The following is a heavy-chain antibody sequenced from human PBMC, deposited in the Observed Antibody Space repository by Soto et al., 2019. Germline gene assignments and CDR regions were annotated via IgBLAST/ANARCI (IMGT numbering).Heavy chain of an antibody. CDR1: GYTFTSYD. J-gene: IGHJ4*02. Sequence: QVQLVQSGAEVKKPGASVKVSCKASGYTFTSYDINWVRQATGQGLEWMGWMNPNSGNTAYAKKFQGRVTMTRNTSRSRDYMELSSLRSADPAVCYCAREKSSGYYYEYWGQGTLVTVSS. V-gene: IGHV1-8*01. CDR3: AREKSSGYYYEY. D-gene: IGHD3-22*01. CDR2: MNPNSGNT.